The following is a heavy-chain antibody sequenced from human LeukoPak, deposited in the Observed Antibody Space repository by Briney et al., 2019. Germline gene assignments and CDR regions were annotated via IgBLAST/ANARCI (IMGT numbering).Heavy chain of an antibody. CDR1: GFTFSNYW. CDR3: ARGITADY. J-gene: IGHJ4*02. CDR2: IKQDGSDK. V-gene: IGHV3-7*05. Sequence: GGSLSLSCTASGFTFSNYWMSWVRQTPEKGLEWVANIKQDGSDKYYVDSVKGRFTISGDNAKNSLHLQMSSLRAEDTAVYYCARGITADYWGQGIQVTVSS. D-gene: IGHD5-18*01.